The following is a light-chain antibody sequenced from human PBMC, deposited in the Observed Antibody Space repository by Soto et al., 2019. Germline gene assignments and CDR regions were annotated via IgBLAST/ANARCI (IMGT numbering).Light chain of an antibody. CDR2: GAS. CDR3: QQYGDSIFT. CDR1: QSVRSNF. J-gene: IGKJ3*01. V-gene: IGKV3-20*01. Sequence: EIVLTQSPGTLSLSPGERAALSCRTSQSVRSNFLAWYQQKPGQAPRLLIYGASSRANGIPDRFSGGGSGTDFTLTISRLEPEDFAMYYCQQYGDSIFTFGPXTKVDIK.